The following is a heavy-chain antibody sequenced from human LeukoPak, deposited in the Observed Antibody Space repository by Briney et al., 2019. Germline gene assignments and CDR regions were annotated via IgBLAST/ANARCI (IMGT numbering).Heavy chain of an antibody. D-gene: IGHD5-18*01. CDR2: ISSSNSTI. V-gene: IGHV3-48*01. J-gene: IGHJ4*02. CDR3: AVSAGYREVFDY. CDR1: GFTFSSYS. Sequence: GGSLRLSCAASGFTFSSYSMNWVRQAPGKGLEWLSYISSSNSTINYADSVKGRFTISRDNAKNSMYLQMNSLRAEDTAVYYCAVSAGYREVFDYWGQGTLVTVSS.